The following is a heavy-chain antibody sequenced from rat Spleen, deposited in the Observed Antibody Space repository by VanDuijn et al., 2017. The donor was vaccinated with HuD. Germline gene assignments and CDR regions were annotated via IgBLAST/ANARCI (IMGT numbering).Heavy chain of an antibody. Sequence: QVQLKESGPGLVQPSQTLSLTCTVSGFSLTSNGVTWVRQPPGKGLEWVATISSGGHTYYNSVLKSRLSISRDTAKSQVFLKMNRLQTEDTATYYCARHDRPGSPYYFDYWGQGVMVTVSS. D-gene: IGHD1-4*01. V-gene: IGHV2S12*01. CDR2: ISSGGHT. CDR3: ARHDRPGSPYYFDY. J-gene: IGHJ2*01. CDR1: GFSLTSNG.